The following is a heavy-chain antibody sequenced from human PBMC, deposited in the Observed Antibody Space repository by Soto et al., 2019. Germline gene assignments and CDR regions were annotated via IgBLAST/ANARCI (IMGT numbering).Heavy chain of an antibody. V-gene: IGHV1-3*01. D-gene: IGHD3-3*01. CDR3: ARTSGYYFYDY. J-gene: IGHJ4*02. Sequence: QVQLVQSGAEVKKPGASVKVSCKTSGYTFTSYAMHWVRQAPGQRLEWMGWINAGNGNTKYSQKYQGRVTITRDTSASTAYMELSSLRSEDTAVYYCARTSGYYFYDYWGQGTLVTVSS. CDR2: INAGNGNT. CDR1: GYTFTSYA.